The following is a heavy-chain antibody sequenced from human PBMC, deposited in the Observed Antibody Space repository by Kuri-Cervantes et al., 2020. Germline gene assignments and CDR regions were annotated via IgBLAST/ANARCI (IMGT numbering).Heavy chain of an antibody. J-gene: IGHJ2*01. CDR3: AREALLDVVVTATHWYLDL. D-gene: IGHD2-21*02. V-gene: IGHV4-59*01. Sequence: ESLKISCTVSGGSISSYYWSWIRQPPGKGLEWIGYIYYSGSTNYNPSLKSRVTISVDTSKNQFSLKLSSVTAADTAVYYCAREALLDVVVTATHWYLDLWGRGTLVTVSS. CDR2: IYYSGST. CDR1: GGSISSYY.